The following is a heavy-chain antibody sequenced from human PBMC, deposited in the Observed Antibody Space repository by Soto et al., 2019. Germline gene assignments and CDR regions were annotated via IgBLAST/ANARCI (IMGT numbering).Heavy chain of an antibody. CDR1: AYTFTYRY. V-gene: IGHV1-45*02. J-gene: IGHJ6*02. Sequence: SVRVSCXPSAYTFTYRYLHWVRQAPGPALEWMGWITPFNGNTNYAQKFQDRVTITRDRSMSTAYMELSSLRSDDTAVYYCARGKAARPGSYYYYYGMDVWGQGTTVTVSS. CDR3: ARGKAARPGSYYYYYGMDV. CDR2: ITPFNGNT. D-gene: IGHD6-6*01.